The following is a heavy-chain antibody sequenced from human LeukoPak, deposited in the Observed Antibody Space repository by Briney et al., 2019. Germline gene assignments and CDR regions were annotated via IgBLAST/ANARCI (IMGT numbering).Heavy chain of an antibody. J-gene: IGHJ4*02. D-gene: IGHD3-10*01. CDR2: ISSSGSTI. V-gene: IGHV3-48*04. Sequence: PGGSLRLSCAASGFTFSSYSMNWVRQAPGKGLEWVSYISSSGSTIHYADSVKGRFTISRDNAKNSLYLQMNSLRAEDTAVYYCASVYYYGSGSMGYFDYWGQGTLVTVSS. CDR1: GFTFSSYS. CDR3: ASVYYYGSGSMGYFDY.